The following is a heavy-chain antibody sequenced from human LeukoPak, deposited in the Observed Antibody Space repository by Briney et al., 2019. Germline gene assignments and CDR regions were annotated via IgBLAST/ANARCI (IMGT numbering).Heavy chain of an antibody. J-gene: IGHJ3*02. D-gene: IGHD3-10*01. CDR3: ARATAFLLWFGELMGAFDI. V-gene: IGHV1-2*02. Sequence: ASVNVSCKASVYTFTDYYMHWVRQAPGQGLEWMGWINPNSGGTNYAQKFQGRVTMTRDTSIGTAYMELSRLRSDDTAVYYCARATAFLLWFGELMGAFDIWGQGTMVTVSS. CDR1: VYTFTDYY. CDR2: INPNSGGT.